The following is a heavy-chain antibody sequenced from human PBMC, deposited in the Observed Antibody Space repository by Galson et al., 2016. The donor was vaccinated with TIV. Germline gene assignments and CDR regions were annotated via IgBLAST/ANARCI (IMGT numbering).Heavy chain of an antibody. D-gene: IGHD3-22*01. Sequence: SETLSLTCTVFGDSLSTYHWNWIRQTPGKGLEWIGYIQNGGSTVYNPSLGSRFTISIDTSKSQFSLKLSSVTAADTAVYYCARGPFDYSDSSGFSTWFDPWGQGALVTVSS. V-gene: IGHV4-59*08. J-gene: IGHJ5*02. CDR3: ARGPFDYSDSSGFSTWFDP. CDR1: GDSLSTYH. CDR2: IQNGGST.